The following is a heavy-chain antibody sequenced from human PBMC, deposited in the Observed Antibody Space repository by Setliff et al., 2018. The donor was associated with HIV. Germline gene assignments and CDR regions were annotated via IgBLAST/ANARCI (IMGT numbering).Heavy chain of an antibody. Sequence: ASVKVSCKASGYTFTSYGISWVRQAPGHGLEWMGGIIPILGIANYAQKFQGRVTITADESTSTAYMELSSLRSEDTAVYYCARTKTDAFDIWGQGTMVTVSS. CDR3: ARTKTDAFDI. CDR2: IIPILGIA. J-gene: IGHJ3*02. V-gene: IGHV1-69*10. CDR1: GYTFTSYG.